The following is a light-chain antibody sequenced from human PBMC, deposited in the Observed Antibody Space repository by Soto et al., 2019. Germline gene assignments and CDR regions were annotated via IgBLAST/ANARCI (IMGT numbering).Light chain of an antibody. CDR2: GAS. Sequence: DIQMTQSPSTLSASVGDRVTITCRASQTITTWLAWYQQKPGKAPKLLIYGASTLESGVPSRFSGSGFGTEFSLTISSLQPDDFASYYCQQYNTLSGTFGQGTKVDIK. CDR1: QTITTW. V-gene: IGKV1-5*01. CDR3: QQYNTLSGT. J-gene: IGKJ1*01.